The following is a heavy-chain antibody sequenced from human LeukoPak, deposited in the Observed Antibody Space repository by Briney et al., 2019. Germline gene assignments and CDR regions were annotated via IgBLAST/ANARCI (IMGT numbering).Heavy chain of an antibody. D-gene: IGHD2-2*01. CDR3: ARGAYCSSTSCLHDY. CDR1: GYTFTSYA. J-gene: IGHJ4*02. CDR2: INTNTGNP. V-gene: IGHV7-4-1*02. Sequence: ASVKVSCKASGYTFTSYAMNWVRQAPGQGLEWMGWINTNTGNPTYAQGFTGRFVFSLDTSVSTAYLLISSRKAEDTAVYYCARGAYCSSTSCLHDYWGQGTLVTVSS.